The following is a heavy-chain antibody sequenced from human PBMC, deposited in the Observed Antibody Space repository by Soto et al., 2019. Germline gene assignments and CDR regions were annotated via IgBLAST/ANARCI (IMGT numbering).Heavy chain of an antibody. Sequence: VQLVESGGGLVKPGGSLRLSCAASGFTFSSYAMSWVRQAPGKGLEWVSTISGSAGSTYYADSVKGRFTISRDNSKNTLYLQMNSLRAEDTAVYYCANGGSYYGENYWGQGTLSPSPQ. V-gene: IGHV3-23*04. D-gene: IGHD1-26*01. CDR3: ANGGSYYGENY. CDR2: ISGSAGST. J-gene: IGHJ4*02. CDR1: GFTFSSYA.